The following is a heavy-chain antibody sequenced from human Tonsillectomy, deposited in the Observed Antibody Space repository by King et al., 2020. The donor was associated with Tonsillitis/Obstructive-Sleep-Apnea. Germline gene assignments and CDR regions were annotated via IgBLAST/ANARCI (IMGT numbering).Heavy chain of an antibody. V-gene: IGHV4-34*01. J-gene: IGHJ4*02. D-gene: IGHD4-23*01. CDR2: INHGGST. CDR3: ARGHDYGGNSGIDY. CDR1: GGSFSGYY. Sequence: VQLPQWGAGLLKPSETLSLTCAVYGGSFSGYYWGWIRQPPGKGLEWIGGINHGGSTNYNPSLKSRVTISVDTSKNQFSLKVSSVTAADTAVYYCARGHDYGGNSGIDYWGQGTLVTVSS.